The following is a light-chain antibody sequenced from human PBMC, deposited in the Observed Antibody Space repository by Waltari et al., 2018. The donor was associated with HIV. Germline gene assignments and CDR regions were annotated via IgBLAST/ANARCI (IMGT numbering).Light chain of an antibody. CDR3: QQGNSFPLT. CDR1: QDISTW. Sequence: ASQDISTWLAWYQQKPGKIPRLLIYATSTLQSGAPSRFSGSGSGTEFTLSITSLQPEDFATYYCQQGNSFPLTFGGGTKVEIK. V-gene: IGKV1-12*01. J-gene: IGKJ4*01. CDR2: ATS.